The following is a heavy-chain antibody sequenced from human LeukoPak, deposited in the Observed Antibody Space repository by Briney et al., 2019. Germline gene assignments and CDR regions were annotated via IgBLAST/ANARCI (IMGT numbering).Heavy chain of an antibody. CDR1: GLIFRTHW. CDR3: LAGGGY. Sequence: GGSLRLSCAASGLIFRTHWMNWVRQAPGKGLEWVANIKPDGSETYYVDSVKGRFTVTRDNAQSSLHLQMDSLRGEDTAVYYCLAGGGYWGQGTLVTVSS. V-gene: IGHV3-7*01. J-gene: IGHJ4*02. CDR2: IKPDGSET. D-gene: IGHD3-10*01.